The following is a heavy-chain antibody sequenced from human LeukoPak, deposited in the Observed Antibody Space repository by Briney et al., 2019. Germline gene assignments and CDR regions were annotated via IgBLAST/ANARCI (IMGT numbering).Heavy chain of an antibody. CDR2: ISDIGSI. D-gene: IGHD2/OR15-2a*01. CDR3: AGHHPRNTVDF. J-gene: IGHJ4*02. CDR1: GGSIIDFY. Sequence: SETLSLTCTVSGGSIIDFYWSWIRQPPGKGLEWIAYISDIGSINYNPSLKSRVTISLDTSKNQFSLKLSSVTAADTAVYYCAGHHPRNTVDFWGQGTLVTVSS. V-gene: IGHV4-59*08.